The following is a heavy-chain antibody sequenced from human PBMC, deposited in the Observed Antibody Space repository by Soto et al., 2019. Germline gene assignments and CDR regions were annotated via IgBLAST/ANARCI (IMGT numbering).Heavy chain of an antibody. CDR3: ASAVAGTDWFDP. D-gene: IGHD6-19*01. CDR1: GFTFSSYG. V-gene: IGHV3-33*01. J-gene: IGHJ5*02. CDR2: IWYDGSNK. Sequence: QVQLVESGGGVVQPGRSLRLSCAASGFTFSSYGMHWVRQAPGKGLEWVAVIWYDGSNKYYADSVKGRFTISRDNSKNTLYLQINSLRAEDTAVYYCASAVAGTDWFDPWGQGTLVTVSS.